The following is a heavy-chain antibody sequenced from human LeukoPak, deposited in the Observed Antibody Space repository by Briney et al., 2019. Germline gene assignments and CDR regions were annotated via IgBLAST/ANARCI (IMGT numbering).Heavy chain of an antibody. CDR3: ASHIAAAGDFDY. J-gene: IGHJ4*02. CDR2: ISSSSSYI. CDR1: GFTFSSYS. D-gene: IGHD6-13*01. Sequence: GGSLRLSCAASGFTFSSYSMNWVRQAPGKGLEWVSSISSSSSYIYYADSVKGRFTISRDNAKDSLFLQMNSLRAEDTAVYYCASHIAAAGDFDYWGQGTLVSVSS. V-gene: IGHV3-21*01.